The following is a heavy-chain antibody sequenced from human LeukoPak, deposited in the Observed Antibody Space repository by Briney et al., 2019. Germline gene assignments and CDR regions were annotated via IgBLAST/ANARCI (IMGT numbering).Heavy chain of an antibody. D-gene: IGHD3-3*01. Sequence: SGTLSLTCTVSGGSISSGSYYWSWIRQPAGKGLEWIGRIYTSGSTNYNPSLKSRVTISVDTSKNQFSLKLSSVTAADTAVYYCARITYYDFWSGYYTFDYWGQGTLVIVSS. CDR3: ARITYYDFWSGYYTFDY. J-gene: IGHJ4*02. CDR2: IYTSGST. V-gene: IGHV4-61*02. CDR1: GGSISSGSYY.